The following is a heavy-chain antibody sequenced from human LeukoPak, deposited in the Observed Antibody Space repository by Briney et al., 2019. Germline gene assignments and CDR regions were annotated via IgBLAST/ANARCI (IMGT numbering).Heavy chain of an antibody. CDR2: IIPILGIA. CDR1: GYTFTSYD. CDR3: AREQQLANFDY. V-gene: IGHV1-69*04. J-gene: IGHJ4*02. Sequence: SVKVSCKASGYTFTSYDINWVRQAPGQGLEWMGRIIPILGIANYAQKFQGRVTITADKSTSTAYMELSSLRSEDTAVYYCAREQQLANFDYWGQGTLVTVSS. D-gene: IGHD6-13*01.